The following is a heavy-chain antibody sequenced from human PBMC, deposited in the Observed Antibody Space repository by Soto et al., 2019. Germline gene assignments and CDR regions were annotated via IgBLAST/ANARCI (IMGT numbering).Heavy chain of an antibody. CDR2: IKKKTDGGTT. CDR1: GCTFSDAW. J-gene: IGHJ4*02. D-gene: IGHD6-19*01. Sequence: PGGTLRLSCAASGCTFSDAWMSWVRQAPGKGLEWVGLIKKKTDGGTTDFAAPVNGRFTISRDDSTHTLYLQMGTLTSESTAVYYCRSQWLDWGQGTLVTVSS. V-gene: IGHV3-15*01. CDR3: RSQWLD.